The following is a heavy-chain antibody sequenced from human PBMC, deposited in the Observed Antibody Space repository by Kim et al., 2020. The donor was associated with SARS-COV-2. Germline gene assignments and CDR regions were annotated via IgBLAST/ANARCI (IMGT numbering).Heavy chain of an antibody. V-gene: IGHV3-7*03. CDR3: ARDPEYSSFDY. D-gene: IGHD6-6*01. CDR2: INPDGSAP. CDR1: GLPFSSSW. J-gene: IGHJ4*02. Sequence: GGSLRLSCEASGLPFSSSWMTWVRQAPGKGLEWVATINPDGSAPNYVASVKGRFTMSRDNAKNSLYLQMNSLRAEDTAMYYCARDPEYSSFDYWGQGTLVTVSS.